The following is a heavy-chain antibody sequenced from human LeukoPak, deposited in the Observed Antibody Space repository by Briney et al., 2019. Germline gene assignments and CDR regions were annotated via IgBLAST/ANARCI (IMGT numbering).Heavy chain of an antibody. Sequence: SETLSLTCTVSGGSISSYYWSWIRQPAGKGLEWIGRIYTSGSTNYNPSLKSRVTMSVDTSKNQFSLKLSSVTAADTGLYYCARDLVYFLNSTSCYNYNWFDPWGQGTLVTVSS. CDR2: IYTSGST. J-gene: IGHJ5*02. V-gene: IGHV4-4*07. CDR3: ARDLVYFLNSTSCYNYNWFDP. CDR1: GGSISSYY. D-gene: IGHD2-2*02.